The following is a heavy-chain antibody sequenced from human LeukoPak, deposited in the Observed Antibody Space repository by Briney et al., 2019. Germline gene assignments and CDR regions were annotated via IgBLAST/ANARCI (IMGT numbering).Heavy chain of an antibody. CDR2: ISGSGGST. J-gene: IGHJ5*02. CDR1: GFTFSSYA. V-gene: IGHV3-23*01. CDR3: RGDAAYENWFDP. D-gene: IGHD3-22*01. Sequence: PGGSLRLSCAASGFTFSSYAMSWVRQAPGKGLEWSSGISGSGGSTYYADSVKGRFTISRDNSKNTLYLQMHSLRAEETAVYSCRGDAAYENWFDPWGEGTLVTVSS.